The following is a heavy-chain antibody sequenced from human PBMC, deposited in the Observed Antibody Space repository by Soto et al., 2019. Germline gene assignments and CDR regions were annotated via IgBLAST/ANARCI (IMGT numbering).Heavy chain of an antibody. V-gene: IGHV4-59*01. CDR2: IYYSGST. Sequence: SETLSLTCTVSGGSISSYYWSWIRQPPGKGLEWIGYIYYSGSTNYNPSLKSRVTISVDTSKNQVSLKLSSVTAADTAVYYCATNTSTGESDYDYYYYGMDVWGQGTTVTVSS. CDR3: ATNTSTGESDYDYYYYGMDV. CDR1: GGSISSYY. J-gene: IGHJ6*02. D-gene: IGHD4-17*01.